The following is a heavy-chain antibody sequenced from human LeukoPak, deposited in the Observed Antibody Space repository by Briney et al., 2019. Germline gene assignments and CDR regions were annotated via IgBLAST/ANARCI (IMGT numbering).Heavy chain of an antibody. CDR1: GFTFSSYA. CDR3: ARGTTMNFGDAFDI. D-gene: IGHD4-17*01. Sequence: GGSLRLSCAASGFTFSSYAMHWVRQAPGKGLEWVAVISHDGSNKYYADSVKGRFTISRDNSKNTLYLQMNSLRAEDTAVYYCARGTTMNFGDAFDIWGQGTMVTVSS. CDR2: ISHDGSNK. V-gene: IGHV3-30*04. J-gene: IGHJ3*02.